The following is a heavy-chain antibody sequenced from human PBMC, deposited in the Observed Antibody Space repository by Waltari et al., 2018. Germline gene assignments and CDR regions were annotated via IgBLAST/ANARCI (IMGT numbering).Heavy chain of an antibody. CDR3: AREGHYDVWSGYFYPDFDY. CDR1: GGSFSGYY. V-gene: IGHV4-34*01. J-gene: IGHJ4*02. D-gene: IGHD3-3*01. CDR2: INHRGIT. Sequence: QVQLQQWGAGLLKPSETLSLTCAVYGGSFSGYYWSWIRQPPGKGLEWIGEINHRGITNDNPTLKSRVTISVDTAKNQFSLKLSSVTAADTAVYYCAREGHYDVWSGYFYPDFDYWGQGTLVTVSS.